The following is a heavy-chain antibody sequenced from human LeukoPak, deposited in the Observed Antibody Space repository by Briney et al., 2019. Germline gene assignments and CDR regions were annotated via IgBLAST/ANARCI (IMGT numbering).Heavy chain of an antibody. J-gene: IGHJ3*02. CDR2: IYYSGST. CDR3: ARDSSGYTDAFDI. D-gene: IGHD3-22*01. CDR1: GGSISSSSYY. Sequence: PSETLSLTCTVSGGSISSSSYYWGWIRQPPGKGLEWIGSIYYSGSTYYNPSLKSRVTISVDTSKNQFSLKLSSVTAADTAVYYCARDSSGYTDAFDIWGQGTIVTVSS. V-gene: IGHV4-39*02.